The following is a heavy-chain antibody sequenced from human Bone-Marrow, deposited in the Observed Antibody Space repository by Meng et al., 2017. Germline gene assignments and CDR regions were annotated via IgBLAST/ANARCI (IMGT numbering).Heavy chain of an antibody. V-gene: IGHV1-2*06. CDR3: ARDEDISAAGKLFGDY. D-gene: IGHD6-13*01. Sequence: GQQVQVGGEGKKPGASGKVSCNASGYTFPDYWLHWVRRAPGQGLEWMGRINPKSGDTHYAQRFQGRVTMTGDTSISTAYMELSGLRSDDTAMYYCARDEDISAAGKLFGDYWGQGTLVTVSS. CDR2: INPKSGDT. CDR1: GYTFPDYW. J-gene: IGHJ4*02.